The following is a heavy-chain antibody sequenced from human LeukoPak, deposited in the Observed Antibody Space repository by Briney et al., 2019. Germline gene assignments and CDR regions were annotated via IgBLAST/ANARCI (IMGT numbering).Heavy chain of an antibody. V-gene: IGHV4-38-2*02. Sequence: SETLSLTCTVSGYSISSGYYWGWIRQPPGKGLEWIGSIYHSGSTYYNPSLKGRVTISVDTSKNQFSLKLSSVTAADTAVYYCASVRGYSYGFYDYWGLGTLVTVSS. CDR2: IYHSGST. D-gene: IGHD5-18*01. CDR3: ASVRGYSYGFYDY. J-gene: IGHJ4*02. CDR1: GYSISSGYY.